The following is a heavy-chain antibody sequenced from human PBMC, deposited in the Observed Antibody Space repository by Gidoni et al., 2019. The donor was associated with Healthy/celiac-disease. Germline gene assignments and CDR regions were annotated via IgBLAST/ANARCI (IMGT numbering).Heavy chain of an antibody. Sequence: QVQLQESGPGLVKPAQTLSLTCTVSGGSISRGRYYWSWIRQPAGKGLDWSGRIYPSGSTTYNPPLQSLVTMSVDTSKNQFSLKLSSVTAADTALYSCARDGGYSYPIVFWYFDLWGRGTLVTVSS. V-gene: IGHV4-61*02. CDR3: ARDGGYSYPIVFWYFDL. CDR2: IYPSGST. D-gene: IGHD5-18*01. CDR1: GGSISRGRYY. J-gene: IGHJ2*01.